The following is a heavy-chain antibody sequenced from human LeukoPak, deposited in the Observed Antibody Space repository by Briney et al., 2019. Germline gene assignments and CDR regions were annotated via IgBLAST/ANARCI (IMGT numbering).Heavy chain of an antibody. CDR3: AKEVAREYYGSSGYFVNNY. CDR2: ISGSGGST. D-gene: IGHD3-22*01. Sequence: GGSLRLSCAASGFTFSSYAMSWVRQAPGKGLEWVSAISGSGGSTYYADSVKGRFTISRDNSKNTLYLRMNSLRAEDTAVYYCAKEVAREYYGSSGYFVNNYWGQGTLVTVSS. CDR1: GFTFSSYA. V-gene: IGHV3-23*01. J-gene: IGHJ4*02.